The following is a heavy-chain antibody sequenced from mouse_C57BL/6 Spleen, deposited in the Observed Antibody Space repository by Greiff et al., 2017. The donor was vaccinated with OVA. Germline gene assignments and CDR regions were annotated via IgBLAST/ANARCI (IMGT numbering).Heavy chain of an antibody. CDR2: ISSGGSYT. CDR3: ARLPTGGFDY. V-gene: IGHV5-6*01. CDR1: GFTFSSYG. D-gene: IGHD2-10*01. J-gene: IGHJ2*01. Sequence: EVKLQESGGDLVKPGGSLKLSCAASGFTFSSYGMSWVRQTPDKRLEWVATISSGGSYTYYPDSVKGRFTISRDNAKNTLYLQMSSLKSEDTAMYYGARLPTGGFDYWGQGTTLTVSS.